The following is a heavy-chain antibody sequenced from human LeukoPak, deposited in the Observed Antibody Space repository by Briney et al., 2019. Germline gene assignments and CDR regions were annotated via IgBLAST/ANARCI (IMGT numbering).Heavy chain of an antibody. J-gene: IGHJ6*02. CDR1: GGSISSYY. D-gene: IGHD3-10*01. CDR3: ARFHYGSGSYLPQYYYGMDV. CDR2: IYYSGST. Sequence: SETLSLTCTVSGGSISSYYWSWIRQPPGKGLEWIGYIYYSGSTNYNPPLKSRVTISVDTSKNQFSLKLSSVTAADTAVYYCARFHYGSGSYLPQYYYGMDVWGQGTTVTVSS. V-gene: IGHV4-59*08.